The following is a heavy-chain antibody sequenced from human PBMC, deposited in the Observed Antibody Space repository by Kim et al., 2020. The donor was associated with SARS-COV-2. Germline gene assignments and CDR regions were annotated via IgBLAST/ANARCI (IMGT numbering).Heavy chain of an antibody. D-gene: IGHD3-10*01. V-gene: IGHV3-23*01. CDR3: AKDLWGFSGNDY. Sequence: GGSLRLSCAASGFTFSPNAMNWVRQAPGKGLEWVAGIGGDEKTYYADSVKGRFTISRDNSKNTLYLQMNSVRAEDTARYYCAKDLWGFSGNDYWGQGTLASVS. CDR1: GFTFSPNA. J-gene: IGHJ4*02. CDR2: IGGDEKT.